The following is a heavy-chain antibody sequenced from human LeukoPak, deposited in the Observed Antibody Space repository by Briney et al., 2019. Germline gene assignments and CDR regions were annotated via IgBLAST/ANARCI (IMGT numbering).Heavy chain of an antibody. J-gene: IGHJ4*02. D-gene: IGHD2-15*01. CDR1: GFTFSSYA. Sequence: GGSLRLSCTASGFTFSSYAMSWVRQAPGKGLEWVSAISGSGGSTYYADSVKGRFTISRDNSKNTLYLQMNSLRAEDTAVYYCAKLLGYCSGGSCYTGYFDYWGQGTLVTVSS. CDR3: AKLLGYCSGGSCYTGYFDY. V-gene: IGHV3-23*01. CDR2: ISGSGGST.